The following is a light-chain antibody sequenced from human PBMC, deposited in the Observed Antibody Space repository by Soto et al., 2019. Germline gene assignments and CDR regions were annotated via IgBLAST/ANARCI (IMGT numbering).Light chain of an antibody. V-gene: IGKV3-15*01. CDR2: GTS. J-gene: IGKJ1*01. CDR1: QSVSSN. Sequence: EIVLTQSPGTLSLSPGERATLSCRASQSVSSNLAWYQQNPGQAPRLLIYGTSTRATGVPTRFSGSGSGTEFTLTISSLQSEDFAIFYCQQYDQWPGTFGQGTKVDIK. CDR3: QQYDQWPGT.